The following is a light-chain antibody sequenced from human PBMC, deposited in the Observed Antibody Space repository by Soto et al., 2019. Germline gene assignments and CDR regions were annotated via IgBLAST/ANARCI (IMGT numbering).Light chain of an antibody. CDR3: CSYAGRITPVYV. V-gene: IGLV2-23*02. CDR2: EFT. Sequence: QSVLTQPASVSGSPGQSITISCTGTSSDIGSYHLVSWYQQHPGTAPKLIIFEFTKRPSGASNRFSGSKSGNTAFLTISGLLAEDEADYYCCSYAGRITPVYVFGAGTKLTVL. J-gene: IGLJ1*01. CDR1: SSDIGSYHL.